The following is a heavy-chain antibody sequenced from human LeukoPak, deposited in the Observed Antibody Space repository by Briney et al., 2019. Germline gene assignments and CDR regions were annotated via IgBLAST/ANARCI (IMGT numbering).Heavy chain of an antibody. CDR1: GYTFTNYD. J-gene: IGHJ3*02. CDR3: ARGNRLYSSSWSSLPFDI. D-gene: IGHD6-13*01. V-gene: IGHV1-8*01. Sequence: ASVKVSCKASGYTFTNYDINWVRQATGQGREWMGWTNPISGYTGYAQKFQGRDTITRNTDISTAYMEVRSLRSEDTAVYYCARGNRLYSSSWSSLPFDIWGHGTMVTVSS. CDR2: TNPISGYT.